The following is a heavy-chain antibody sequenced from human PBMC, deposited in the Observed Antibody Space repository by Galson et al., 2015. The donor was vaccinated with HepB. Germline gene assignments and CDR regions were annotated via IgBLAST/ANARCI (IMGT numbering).Heavy chain of an antibody. V-gene: IGHV3-30*04. CDR3: QAAAGTPDDF. Sequence: SLRLSCAASGFSLRSYAMHWVRQAPGKGLEWVAVISYDGSNQYYADSVKGRFTISRDNSKNTLYLQMNSLRGEDTAVYYCQAAAGTPDDFWGQGTLVTVSS. J-gene: IGHJ4*02. D-gene: IGHD6-13*01. CDR2: ISYDGSNQ. CDR1: GFSLRSYA.